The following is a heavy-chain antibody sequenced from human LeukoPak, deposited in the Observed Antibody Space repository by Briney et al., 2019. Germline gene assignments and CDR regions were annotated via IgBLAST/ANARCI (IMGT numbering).Heavy chain of an antibody. CDR2: ISGSGGST. J-gene: IGHJ6*02. D-gene: IGHD6-19*01. Sequence: GGSLRLSCAASGFTFSSYAMSWVRRAPGKGLEWVSAISGSGGSTYYADSVKGRFTISRDNSKNTLYLQMNSLRAEDTAVYYCAKGRAVAGTDYYYYYGMDVWGQGTTVTVSS. CDR1: GFTFSSYA. V-gene: IGHV3-23*01. CDR3: AKGRAVAGTDYYYYYGMDV.